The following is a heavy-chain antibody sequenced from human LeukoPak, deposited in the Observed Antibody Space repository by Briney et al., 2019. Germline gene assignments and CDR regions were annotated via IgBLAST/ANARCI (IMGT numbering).Heavy chain of an antibody. CDR3: AELGITMIGGV. CDR2: TSASGSST. Sequence: GGSLRLSCAASGFTFSDYAMSWVRQAPGKGLEWVSATSASGSSTYYADSVKGRFTISRDNAKNSLYLQMNSLRAEDTAVYYCAELGITMIGGVWGKGTTVTISS. J-gene: IGHJ6*04. D-gene: IGHD3-10*02. CDR1: GFTFSDYA. V-gene: IGHV3-23*01.